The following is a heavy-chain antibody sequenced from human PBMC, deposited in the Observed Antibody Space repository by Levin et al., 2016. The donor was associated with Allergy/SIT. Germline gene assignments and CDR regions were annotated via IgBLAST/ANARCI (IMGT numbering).Heavy chain of an antibody. J-gene: IGHJ4*02. D-gene: IGHD3-22*01. CDR2: IEKDGSRI. CDR3: VRWDYSGSYYMAY. Sequence: GGSLRLSCAASGFPLSAYWMHWVRQAPGRGLAWVSRIEKDGSRIDYADSVRGRFTISRDNAKNTLYLQMSSLRAEDTAVYYCVRWDYSGSYYMAYWGQGTLVTVSA. CDR1: GFPLSAYW. V-gene: IGHV3-74*01.